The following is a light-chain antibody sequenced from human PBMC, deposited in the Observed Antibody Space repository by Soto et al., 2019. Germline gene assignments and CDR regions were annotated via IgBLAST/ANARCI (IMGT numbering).Light chain of an antibody. J-gene: IGLJ1*01. Sequence: QFALTQPASVSGSPGQSITISCTGTSGDVGGYNFVTWYQQHPGEAPKLMIHDVSSRASGVPNRFSGSKSGTTASLTISGLQAEDEADYYCCSYASSTSYVFGTGTKVTVL. CDR2: DVS. CDR3: CSYASSTSYV. V-gene: IGLV2-14*03. CDR1: SGDVGGYNF.